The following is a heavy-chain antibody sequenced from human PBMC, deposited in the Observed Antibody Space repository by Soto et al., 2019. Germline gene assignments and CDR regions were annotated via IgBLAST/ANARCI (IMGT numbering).Heavy chain of an antibody. V-gene: IGHV2-5*02. CDR3: AHIGISTWFAY. CDR1: GFSLSTRGVG. D-gene: IGHD1-20*01. Sequence: QITLKESGPTLVKPTQTLTLTCTFSGFSLSTRGVGVGWIRQPPGKALEWLALIYWDDDKRYSPSLRSRLTITKDTSTNQVVLTMTNMDPVDTATYYCAHIGISTWFAYWGQGTLVTVSS. CDR2: IYWDDDK. J-gene: IGHJ4*02.